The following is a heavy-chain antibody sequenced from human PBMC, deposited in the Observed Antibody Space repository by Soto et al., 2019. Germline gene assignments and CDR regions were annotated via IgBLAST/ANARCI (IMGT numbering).Heavy chain of an antibody. CDR2: MNHSGST. Sequence: QVQLQQWGAGLVKPSETLSLTCDVSGGSFSGYYWSWIRQPPGQGLEWIGEMNHSGSTNYNPSLKRRVTISVDTSKNQFSLKLRSVTAADPAVYYCAREERLLWFGELLRGPNWFDPWGQGTLVTVSS. D-gene: IGHD3-10*01. CDR3: AREERLLWFGELLRGPNWFDP. J-gene: IGHJ5*02. V-gene: IGHV4-34*01. CDR1: GGSFSGYY.